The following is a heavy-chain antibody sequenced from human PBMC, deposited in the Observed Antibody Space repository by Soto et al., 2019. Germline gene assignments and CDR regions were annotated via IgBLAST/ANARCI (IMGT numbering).Heavy chain of an antibody. J-gene: IGHJ4*02. V-gene: IGHV4-34*01. D-gene: IGHD2-15*01. CDR2: INYSGSA. Sequence: SETLSLTCAVYGGSFGGYYWAWIRQPPEKGLEWIGEINYSGSANQNPSLKSRVNLSVDTSKNQFPLKLRSVTAADMAVYYCARGISVMVAFEGDAPDKYFFDSWSLGTLVTVS. CDR3: ARGISVMVAFEGDAPDKYFFDS. CDR1: GGSFGGYY.